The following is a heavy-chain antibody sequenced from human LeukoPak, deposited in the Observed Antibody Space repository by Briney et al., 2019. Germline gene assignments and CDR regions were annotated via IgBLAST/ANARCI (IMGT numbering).Heavy chain of an antibody. CDR3: ARVRPGPPTYYDFWSGYYPGGYYYYYYGMDV. J-gene: IGHJ6*02. D-gene: IGHD3-3*01. CDR2: IKQDGSEN. V-gene: IGHV3-7*03. Sequence: GGSLRLSCAVSGFTLSSYWMSWVRQAPGKGLEWVANIKQDGSENYYVDSVKGRFTISRDNAKNSLYLQMNSLRAEDTAVYYCARVRPGPPTYYDFWSGYYPGGYYYYYYGMDVWGQGTTVTVSS. CDR1: GFTLSSYW.